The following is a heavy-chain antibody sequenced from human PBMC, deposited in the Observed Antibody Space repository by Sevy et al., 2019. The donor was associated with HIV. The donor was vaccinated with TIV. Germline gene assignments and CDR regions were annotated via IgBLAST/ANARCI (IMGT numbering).Heavy chain of an antibody. V-gene: IGHV1-69*13. Sequence: ASVKVSCKASGDTFGNYAIAWVRQAPGQGLEWVGGIIPVFGSANSAQKFQDRVTITADVSTSTAYMELRRLRSEDTAVYYCARSNPDRYCYSYDYGMAVWGQGTTVTVSS. CDR2: IIPVFGSA. J-gene: IGHJ6*02. CDR1: GDTFGNYA. D-gene: IGHD1-26*01. CDR3: ARSNPDRYCYSYDYGMAV.